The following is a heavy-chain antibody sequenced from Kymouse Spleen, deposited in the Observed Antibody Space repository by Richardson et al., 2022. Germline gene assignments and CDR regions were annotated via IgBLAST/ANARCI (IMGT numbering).Heavy chain of an antibody. V-gene: IGHV3-21*03. CDR1: GFTFSSYS. CDR3: AREGTMVRGVIITSYYYYGMDV. Sequence: EVQLVESGGGLVKPGGSLRLSCAASGFTFSSYSMNWVRQAPGKGLEWVSSISSSSSYIYYADSVKGRFTISRDNAKNSLYLQMNSLRAEDTAVYYCAREGTMVRGVIITSYYYYGMDVWGQGTTVTVSS. D-gene: IGHD3-10*01. CDR2: ISSSSSYI. J-gene: IGHJ6*02.